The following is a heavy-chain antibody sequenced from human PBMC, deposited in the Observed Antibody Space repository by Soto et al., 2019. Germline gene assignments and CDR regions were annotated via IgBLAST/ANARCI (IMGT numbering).Heavy chain of an antibody. Sequence: PGESLKISCKGSGYRFNSYWISWVRQLPGKGLEWMGRIDPSDSHTIYSPSFQGHVTISADKSISAAYLQWSSLKASDTAMYFCASRNYGDFFAMDVWGQGTTVTVPS. J-gene: IGHJ6*02. D-gene: IGHD3-16*01. CDR3: ASRNYGDFFAMDV. CDR2: IDPSDSHT. CDR1: GYRFNSYW. V-gene: IGHV5-10-1*01.